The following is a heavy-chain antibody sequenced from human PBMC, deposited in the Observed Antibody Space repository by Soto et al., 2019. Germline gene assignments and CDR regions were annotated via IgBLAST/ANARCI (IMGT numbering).Heavy chain of an antibody. CDR2: ISGYNGNT. Sequence: QVQLVQSRGEVKKPGASVKVSCKTSGYSFTTYGISWVRQAPGQGLEWMGWISGYNGNTNYAQKLQGRVTMTTDTSPSTAYMALRSLRSDDTAVYYCAREGPAPYYYYGMDVWGQGSTVTVSS. CDR1: GYSFTTYG. V-gene: IGHV1-18*01. CDR3: AREGPAPYYYYGMDV. J-gene: IGHJ6*02.